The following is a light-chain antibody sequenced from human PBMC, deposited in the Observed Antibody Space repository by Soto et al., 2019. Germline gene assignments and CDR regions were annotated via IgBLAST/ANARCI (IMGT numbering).Light chain of an antibody. J-gene: IGLJ2*01. V-gene: IGLV1-40*01. Sequence: QSVLTQPPSVSGAAGQRVTVSCTGSSSNIGAGHHVHWYQQLPGTAPKLLIYNNDNRPSGVPDRFSGSKSGTSASLAISGLQAEDEAEYYCQSYDTSLSDVLFGGGTKLTVL. CDR2: NND. CDR1: SSNIGAGHH. CDR3: QSYDTSLSDVL.